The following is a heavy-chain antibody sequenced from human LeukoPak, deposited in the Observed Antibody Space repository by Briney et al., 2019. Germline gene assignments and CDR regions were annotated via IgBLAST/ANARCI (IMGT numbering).Heavy chain of an antibody. CDR3: ARGGYDSSALIKGAFDI. CDR1: GGSISSSSYY. Sequence: SETLSLTCTVSGGSISSSSYYWGWIRQPPGKGLERIGSIYYSGSTYYNPSLKSRVTISVDTSKNQFSLKLSSVSAAATAVYYCARGGYDSSALIKGAFDIWGQGTMVTVSS. J-gene: IGHJ3*02. CDR2: IYYSGST. D-gene: IGHD3-22*01. V-gene: IGHV4-39*07.